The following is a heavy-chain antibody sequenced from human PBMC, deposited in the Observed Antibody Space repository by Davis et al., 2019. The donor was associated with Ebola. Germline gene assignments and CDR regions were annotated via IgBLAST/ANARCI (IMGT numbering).Heavy chain of an antibody. Sequence: GESLKISCTASGFTFGDYVMSWFRQAPGKGLEWVGLIRSKANGGTTDYAAPVRGRFTISRDDSAAVAYLQMNNLKVDDTAVYYCTKESGGATHYWGQGTLVTVSS. D-gene: IGHD3-16*01. CDR3: TKESGGATHY. CDR2: IRSKANGGTT. V-gene: IGHV3-49*03. J-gene: IGHJ4*02. CDR1: GFTFGDYV.